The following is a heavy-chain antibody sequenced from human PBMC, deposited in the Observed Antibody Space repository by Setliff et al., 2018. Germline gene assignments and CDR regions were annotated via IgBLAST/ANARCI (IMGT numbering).Heavy chain of an antibody. Sequence: PSETLSLTCTVSGDSISSRRSYWGWFRQPAGKGLEWIGQIYTSWSTNYNPSLKSRVTISLDTSKNQFSLSLTAVTAEDTAVYYCARMSGFQYIDVWDKGTTVTVSS. CDR2: IYTSWST. V-gene: IGHV4-61*09. D-gene: IGHD3-3*01. CDR3: ARMSGFQYIDV. CDR1: GDSISSRRSY. J-gene: IGHJ6*03.